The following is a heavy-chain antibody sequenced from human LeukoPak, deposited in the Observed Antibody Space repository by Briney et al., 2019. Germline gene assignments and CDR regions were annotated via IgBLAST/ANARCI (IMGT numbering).Heavy chain of an antibody. Sequence: PGGSLRLSCAASGLTFSGFAMYWVRQAPGKGLEWVAVTSYDGSNKYYADSVKGRFTISRDTSKNTLYLQMSSLRIEDTAVYYCAKATFASSWNLYFDYWGQGTLAPVSS. J-gene: IGHJ4*02. CDR3: AKATFASSWNLYFDY. CDR1: GLTFSGFA. CDR2: TSYDGSNK. D-gene: IGHD6-13*01. V-gene: IGHV3-30-3*01.